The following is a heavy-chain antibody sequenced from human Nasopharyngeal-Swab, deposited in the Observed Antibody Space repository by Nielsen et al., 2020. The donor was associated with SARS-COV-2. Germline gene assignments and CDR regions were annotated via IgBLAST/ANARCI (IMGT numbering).Heavy chain of an antibody. Sequence: ASVKVSCKASAYTFTSYDNNWVRQAPGQELEWMGWMNPNSGNTGYAQKFKGRVTMTRNTSISTAYMELISLRSEDTAVYYCAVDGVGATPREYAFDIWGQGTMVTVSS. V-gene: IGHV1-8*01. J-gene: IGHJ3*02. CDR2: MNPNSGNT. CDR1: AYTFTSYD. CDR3: AVDGVGATPREYAFDI. D-gene: IGHD1-26*01.